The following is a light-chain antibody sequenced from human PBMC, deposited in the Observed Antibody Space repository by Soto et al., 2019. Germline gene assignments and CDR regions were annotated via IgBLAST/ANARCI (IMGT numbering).Light chain of an antibody. V-gene: IGLV2-23*02. CDR1: SSDVGSYNL. CDR2: EVS. CDR3: CSYAGSSTSYV. J-gene: IGLJ1*01. Sequence: QSVLTQPASVSGSPGQSITISCTGTSSDVGSYNLVSWYQQHPGKAPKLMIYEVSKRPSGVSNRFSGSKSGNTASLTISGLQAEDEADYYCCSYAGSSTSYVFGTGTKLPS.